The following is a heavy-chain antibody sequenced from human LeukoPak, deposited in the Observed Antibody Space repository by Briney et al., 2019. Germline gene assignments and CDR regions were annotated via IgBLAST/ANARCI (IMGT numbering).Heavy chain of an antibody. J-gene: IGHJ3*02. D-gene: IGHD1-26*01. V-gene: IGHV4-34*01. CDR2: INHSGST. Sequence: PSETLSLTCAVYGGSFSGYYWSWIRQPPGKGLEWIGEINHSGSTNYNPSLKSRVTISVDTSKNQFSLKLSSVTAADTAVYYCALCGSYYANDAFDIWGQGIMVTVSS. CDR1: GGSFSGYY. CDR3: ALCGSYYANDAFDI.